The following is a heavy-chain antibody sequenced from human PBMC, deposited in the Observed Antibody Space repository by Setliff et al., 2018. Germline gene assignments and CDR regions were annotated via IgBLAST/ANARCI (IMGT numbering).Heavy chain of an antibody. Sequence: SETLSLTCAVSGGSISSSSYYWGWIRQPPGKGLEWIGSIYYSGSTYYNPSLKSRVTISVDTSKNQFSLKLSSVTAADTAVYYCARVSSYGSGSYYYYSYGMDVWGQGTTVTVSS. V-gene: IGHV4-39*07. CDR1: GGSISSSSYY. J-gene: IGHJ6*02. CDR3: ARVSSYGSGSYYYYSYGMDV. D-gene: IGHD3-10*01. CDR2: IYYSGST.